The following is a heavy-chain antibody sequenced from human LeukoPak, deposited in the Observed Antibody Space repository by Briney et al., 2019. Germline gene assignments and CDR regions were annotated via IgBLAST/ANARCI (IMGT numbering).Heavy chain of an antibody. CDR1: GYSISSGYY. CDR2: IYHSGST. CDR3: ARVVVVPAAILKIVGYFDY. Sequence: SETLSLTCAASGYSISSGYYWGWIRQPPGKGLEWIGSIYHSGSTYYNPSLKSRVTISVDTSKNQFSLKLSSVTAADTAVYYCARVVVVPAAILKIVGYFDYWGQGTLVTVSS. D-gene: IGHD2-2*01. V-gene: IGHV4-38-2*01. J-gene: IGHJ4*02.